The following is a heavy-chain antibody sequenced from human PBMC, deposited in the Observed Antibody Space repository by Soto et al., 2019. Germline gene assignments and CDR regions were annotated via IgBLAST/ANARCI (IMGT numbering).Heavy chain of an antibody. J-gene: IGHJ4*02. CDR1: GGSISSGGYS. V-gene: IGHV4-30-2*01. D-gene: IGHD3-10*01. Sequence: LQLQESGSGLVKPSQTLSLTCAVSGGSISSGGYSWSWLRQPPGKGLEWIGYIYHSGSTYYNPSRKCRVTISVDRSKNQFSLKLSAVNAADTAVYYCDRARYYASGIRTSYYFDYWGQGTLVTVSS. CDR3: DRARYYASGIRTSYYFDY. CDR2: IYHSGST.